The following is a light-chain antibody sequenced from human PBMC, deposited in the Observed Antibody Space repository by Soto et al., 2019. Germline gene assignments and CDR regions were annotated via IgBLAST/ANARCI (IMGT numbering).Light chain of an antibody. Sequence: QSALTQPASVSGSPGQSITISCTGTSSDVGSYNSVSWYQQHPGKVPKLMIYEGNKRPSGVSDRFSGSKSGNTASLTISGLQAEDEADYSCSAYAGTSVAVLFGGGTKLTVL. CDR2: EGN. CDR1: SSDVGSYNS. CDR3: SAYAGTSVAVL. V-gene: IGLV2-23*01. J-gene: IGLJ2*01.